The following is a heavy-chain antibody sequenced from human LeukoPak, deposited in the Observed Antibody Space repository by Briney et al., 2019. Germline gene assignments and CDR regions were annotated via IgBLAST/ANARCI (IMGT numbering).Heavy chain of an antibody. CDR3: AKEGRYCSSPNCPNYYYYVDV. CDR2: ITLSGGGT. J-gene: IGHJ6*03. Sequence: GGSLRLSCAASGFPFSNYAMSWVRQAPGKGLEWVSAITLSGGGTYYADSVRGRFTISRDNARNTLYLQMSSLRAEDTAVYYCAKEGRYCSSPNCPNYYYYVDVWGKGTTVTVSS. CDR1: GFPFSNYA. D-gene: IGHD2-2*01. V-gene: IGHV3-23*01.